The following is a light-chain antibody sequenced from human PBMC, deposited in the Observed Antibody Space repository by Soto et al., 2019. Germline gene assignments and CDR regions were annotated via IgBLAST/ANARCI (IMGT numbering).Light chain of an antibody. J-gene: IGLJ3*02. CDR1: SSNIGSNT. Sequence: QSVLTQPPSASGTTGQRVTISCSGSSSNIGSNTVNWYQQLPGTAPKLLIYSNNQRPSVVPDRFSGSKSGTSASLAISGLQSEDEADYYCAAWDHSVNFWVFGGGTQLTV. CDR3: AAWDHSVNFWV. V-gene: IGLV1-44*01. CDR2: SNN.